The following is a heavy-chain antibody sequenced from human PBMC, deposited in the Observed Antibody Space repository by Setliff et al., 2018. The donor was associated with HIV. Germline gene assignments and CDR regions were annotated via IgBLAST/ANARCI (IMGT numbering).Heavy chain of an antibody. D-gene: IGHD6-13*01. CDR3: ATHSANIAAAGTVDY. J-gene: IGHJ4*02. CDR2: IHYSGSS. Sequence: PSETLSLTCTVSGGSITGHYWSWIRQPPGKGLEWIGYIHYSGSSNYNPSLKSRVSISVDTSKKQVSLKLNSVTAADTAVYYCATHSANIAAAGTVDYWGQGTLVTVSS. CDR1: GGSITGHY. V-gene: IGHV4-59*11.